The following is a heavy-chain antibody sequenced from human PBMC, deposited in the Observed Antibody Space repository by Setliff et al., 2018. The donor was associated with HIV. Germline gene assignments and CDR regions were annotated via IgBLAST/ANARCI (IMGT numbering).Heavy chain of an antibody. CDR1: GGSISSGDYY. CDR3: ARERRYYDSSGDFDY. CDR2: IYYSGST. V-gene: IGHV4-30-4*08. Sequence: SETLSLTCTVSGGSISSGDYYWSWICQPPGKGLEWIGYIYYSGSTYYNPSLKSRVTISVDTSKNQSSLKLSSVTAADTAVYYRARERRYYDSSGDFDYWGQGTLVTVSS. J-gene: IGHJ4*02. D-gene: IGHD3-22*01.